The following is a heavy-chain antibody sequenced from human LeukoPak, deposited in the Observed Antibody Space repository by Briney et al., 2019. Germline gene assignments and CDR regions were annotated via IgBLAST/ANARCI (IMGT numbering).Heavy chain of an antibody. V-gene: IGHV4-39*07. CDR3: ARRRSTVTTVWGQNLSYSGFRY. CDR2: IYYSGST. CDR1: GGSISSSSYY. D-gene: IGHD4-17*01. Sequence: SETLSLTCTVSGGSISSSSYYWGWIRQPPGKWLEWIGSIYYSGSTNYNPSLKSRVTMSVDTSKNQFSLKLSSVTAADTAVYYCARRRSTVTTVWGQNLSYSGFRYWGQGTLVTVSS. J-gene: IGHJ4*02.